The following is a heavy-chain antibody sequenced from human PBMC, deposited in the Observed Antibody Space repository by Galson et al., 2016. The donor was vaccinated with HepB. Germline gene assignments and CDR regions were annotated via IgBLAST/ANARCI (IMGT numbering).Heavy chain of an antibody. CDR1: GFTLSNYA. V-gene: IGHV3-23*01. Sequence: SLRLSCAAPGFTLSNYAMSWVRQAPGKGLEWVSDISGSGITTYYADSVKGRFTISRDNSKKTVYLQMSSLRAEDTAVYYCARLFVGYIDYWGQGTLVTVSS. CDR2: ISGSGITT. CDR3: ARLFVGYIDY. D-gene: IGHD2-21*02. J-gene: IGHJ4*02.